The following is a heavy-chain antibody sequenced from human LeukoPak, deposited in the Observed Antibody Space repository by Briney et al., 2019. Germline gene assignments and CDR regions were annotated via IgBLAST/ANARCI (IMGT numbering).Heavy chain of an antibody. Sequence: SETLSLTCTVSGGSISSSSYYGGWIRQPPGKGLEWIGSIYYSGSTYYNPSLKSRVTISVDTSKNQFSLKLSSVTAADTAVYYCARQDDGYNSYFDYWGQGTLVTVSS. D-gene: IGHD5-24*01. CDR2: IYYSGST. CDR1: GGSISSSSYY. V-gene: IGHV4-39*01. CDR3: ARQDDGYNSYFDY. J-gene: IGHJ4*02.